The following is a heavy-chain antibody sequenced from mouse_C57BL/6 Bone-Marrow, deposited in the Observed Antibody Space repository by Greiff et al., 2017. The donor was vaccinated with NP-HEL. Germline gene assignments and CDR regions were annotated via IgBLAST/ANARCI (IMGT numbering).Heavy chain of an antibody. Sequence: EVQGVESGGDLVKPGGSLKLSCAASGFTFSSYGMSWVRQTPGKRLEWVATISSGGSYTYYPDSVKGRFTISRDNAKNTLYLQMSSLKSEDTAMYYCAREIGHYYGSSHWYFDVWGTGTTVTVSS. D-gene: IGHD1-1*01. CDR3: AREIGHYYGSSHWYFDV. CDR1: GFTFSSYG. V-gene: IGHV5-6*01. CDR2: ISSGGSYT. J-gene: IGHJ1*03.